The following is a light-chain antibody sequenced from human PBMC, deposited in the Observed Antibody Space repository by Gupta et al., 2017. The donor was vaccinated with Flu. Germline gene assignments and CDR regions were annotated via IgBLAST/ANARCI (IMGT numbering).Light chain of an antibody. V-gene: IGKV2-28*01. CDR3: MQCLQTPWT. Sequence: IVWTHYPLSLSVTPGGPASMSCRFSQSLLYSDGFIRLDWYLQNPGQTPQLLIYLGSSRASGVPDRFRGSGSGTDFTLKITRVEAEDVGVYYCMQCLQTPWTFGQGTKLEIK. J-gene: IGKJ1*01. CDR2: LGS. CDR1: QSLLYSDGFIR.